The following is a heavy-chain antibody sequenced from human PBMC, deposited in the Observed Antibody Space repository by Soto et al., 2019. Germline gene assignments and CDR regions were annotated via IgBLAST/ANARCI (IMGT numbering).Heavy chain of an antibody. CDR3: AIVYMATGYDYYYGMGV. Sequence: PGGSLRLSYAASGFTFRSYGMHWVRQAPGKGLEWVSVIWYDGSNKYYADSVKGRFTISRDNSENTLYLQMNSLRAEDTAVYYCAIVYMATGYDYYYGMGVGGQGTTVTVSS. CDR2: IWYDGSNK. D-gene: IGHD5-12*01. CDR1: GFTFRSYG. J-gene: IGHJ6*02. V-gene: IGHV3-33*01.